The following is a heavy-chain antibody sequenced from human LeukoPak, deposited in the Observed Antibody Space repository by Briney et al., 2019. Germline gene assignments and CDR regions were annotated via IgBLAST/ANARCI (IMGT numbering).Heavy chain of an antibody. CDR1: GFTFSRSW. V-gene: IGHV3-7*01. CDR2: INHDAVQK. CDR3: ASDSPFDF. Sequence: GGSLGLSCAASGFTFSRSWMSWVRQAPGKGLEWVANINHDAVQKYYVDSVKGRFTISRDNAKNSLYLQMDSLRVEDTAIYYCASDSPFDFWGQGSLVTVSS. J-gene: IGHJ4*02.